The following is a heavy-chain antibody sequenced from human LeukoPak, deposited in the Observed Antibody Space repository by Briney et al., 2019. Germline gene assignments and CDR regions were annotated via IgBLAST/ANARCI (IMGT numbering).Heavy chain of an antibody. Sequence: ASLKVSCKTSGYRFTDDYIHWVRQAPGQGLEWMGWINPDTDFTNYAPKFRGRVIMTRDTSISTAHIEGRRLTFDDTAIYYCAPTSEAYTSNWSVWGQGTLVTVSP. CDR1: GYRFTDDY. J-gene: IGHJ4*02. CDR2: INPDTDFT. D-gene: IGHD3-16*01. V-gene: IGHV1-2*02. CDR3: APTSEAYTSNWSV.